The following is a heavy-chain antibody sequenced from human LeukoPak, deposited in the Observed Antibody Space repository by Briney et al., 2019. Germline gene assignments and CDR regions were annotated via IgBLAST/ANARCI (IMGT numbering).Heavy chain of an antibody. V-gene: IGHV4-30-4*07. D-gene: IGHD3-10*01. CDR3: ASQSSYYYGSGSYNLDY. CDR2: IYYSGST. Sequence: ASETLSLTCAVSGGSISSGGYSWSWIRQPPGKGLEWIGYIYYSGSTYYNPSLKSRVTISVDTSKNQFSLKLSSVTAADTAVYYCASQSSYYYGSGSYNLDYWGQGTLVTVSS. CDR1: GGSISSGGYS. J-gene: IGHJ4*02.